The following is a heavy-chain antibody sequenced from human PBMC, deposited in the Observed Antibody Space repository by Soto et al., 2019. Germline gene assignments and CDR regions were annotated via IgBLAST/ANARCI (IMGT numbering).Heavy chain of an antibody. Sequence: EVQLVQSGGGLVQPGGSLRLSCAASGFPFSSYFMHWVRQAPGKGLVWVSRLNTDGSSANYADSVKGRFTISRDNAKNTLYLQMNSLRVEDTAVYYCARGYSTWGSSWGQGPLVTVSS. V-gene: IGHV3-74*01. D-gene: IGHD3-16*01. CDR3: ARGYSTWGSS. CDR1: GFPFSSYF. J-gene: IGHJ5*02. CDR2: LNTDGSSA.